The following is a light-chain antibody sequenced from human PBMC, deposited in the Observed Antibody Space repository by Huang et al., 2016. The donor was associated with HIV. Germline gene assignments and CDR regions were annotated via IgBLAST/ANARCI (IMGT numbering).Light chain of an antibody. V-gene: IGKV3-15*01. CDR2: GSS. Sequence: ENLMTQSPSTLSVSPGESATLSCRASQSVFKNLAWYQPKPCQAPKLLIDGSSTRAAGSPARFSGSGSVTDFTLTISSLQSEDFAVYYCQQYNTSPRTFGQGTKVEV. CDR3: QQYNTSPRT. CDR1: QSVFKN. J-gene: IGKJ1*01.